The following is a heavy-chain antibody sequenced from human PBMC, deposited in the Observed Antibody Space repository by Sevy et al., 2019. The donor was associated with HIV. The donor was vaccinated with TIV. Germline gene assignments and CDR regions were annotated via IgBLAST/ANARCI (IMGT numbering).Heavy chain of an antibody. J-gene: IGHJ4*02. D-gene: IGHD1-26*01. CDR1: GGSITSLY. CDR3: AGENAWGRGYS. CDR2: IYYNGHI. Sequence: SETLSLTCTVSGGSITSLYWNWIRQPPGKGLEWIANIYYNGHINYNPSLKSRVTLSLDTSKNQFSLRLSSLTAADTAMYYCAGENAWGRGYSWGQGTRVTVSS. V-gene: IGHV4-59*08.